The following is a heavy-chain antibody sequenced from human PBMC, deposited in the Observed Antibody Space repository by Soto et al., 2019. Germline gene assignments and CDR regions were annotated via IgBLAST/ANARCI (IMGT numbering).Heavy chain of an antibody. CDR1: GGSISSSSYY. CDR3: ARPFGGYGSGSYYRHYYYGMDV. Sequence: SETLSLTCTVSGGSISSSSYYWGWIRQPPGKGLEWIGSIYYSGSTCYNPSLKSRVTISVDTSKNQFSLKLSSVTAADTAVYYCARPFGGYGSGSYYRHYYYGMDVWGQGTTVTVSS. CDR2: IYYSGST. J-gene: IGHJ6*02. V-gene: IGHV4-39*01. D-gene: IGHD3-10*01.